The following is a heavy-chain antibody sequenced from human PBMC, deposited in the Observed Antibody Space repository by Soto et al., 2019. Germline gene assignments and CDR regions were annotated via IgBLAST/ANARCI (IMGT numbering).Heavy chain of an antibody. D-gene: IGHD2-15*01. CDR3: AKDRRYCSGGSCYRLLYYFDY. V-gene: IGHV3-23*01. CDR2: ISGSGGST. Sequence: PGGSLRLSCAASGFTFSSYAMSWVRQAPGKGLEWVSAISGSGGSTYYADSVKGRFTISRDNSKNTLYLQMNSLRAEDTAVYYCAKDRRYCSGGSCYRLLYYFDYWGQGTLVTVS. J-gene: IGHJ4*02. CDR1: GFTFSSYA.